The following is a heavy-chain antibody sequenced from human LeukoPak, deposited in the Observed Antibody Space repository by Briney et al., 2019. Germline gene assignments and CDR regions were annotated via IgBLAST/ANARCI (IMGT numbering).Heavy chain of an antibody. D-gene: IGHD3-10*01. J-gene: IGHJ6*02. Sequence: GGSLRLSCAASGFTFSSYWMSWVRQAPGKGLEWVANIKQDGSEKYYADSVKGRFTISRDNAKNSLYLQMNSLRAEDTAVYYCARDSAPYGSGSYYDYYYGMDVWGQGTTVTVSS. CDR1: GFTFSSYW. CDR3: ARDSAPYGSGSYYDYYYGMDV. CDR2: IKQDGSEK. V-gene: IGHV3-7*03.